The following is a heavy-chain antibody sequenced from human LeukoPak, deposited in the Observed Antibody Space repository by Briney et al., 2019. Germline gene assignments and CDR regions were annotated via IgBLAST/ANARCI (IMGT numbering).Heavy chain of an antibody. D-gene: IGHD3-10*01. J-gene: IGHJ4*02. Sequence: PGGSLRLSCAASGFTFSDYYMSWIRQAPGKGLEWISYISSSGSSMYYADSVKGRFTISRDNVKNSLYLQMNSLRVEDTAVYYCARDGGFGELFLYWGQGTLVTVSS. CDR3: ARDGGFGELFLY. V-gene: IGHV3-11*01. CDR1: GFTFSDYY. CDR2: ISSSGSSM.